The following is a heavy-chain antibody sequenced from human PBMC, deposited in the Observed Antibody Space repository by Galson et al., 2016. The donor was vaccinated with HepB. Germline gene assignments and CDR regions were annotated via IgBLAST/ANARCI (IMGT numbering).Heavy chain of an antibody. CDR1: GFSLSTTGVG. V-gene: IGHV2-5*01. D-gene: IGHD3-10*01. CDR2: IYWNDDK. CDR3: ARRRGFGGTTTPHDGSGLYTFDY. Sequence: PALVKPTQTLTLTCTLSGFSLSTTGVGVNWIRQPPGKALEWLAVIYWNDDKRYNPSLKSRVTITKDTSGNQVVLTMTNMDPVDTATYYCARRRGFGGTTTPHDGSGLYTFDYWGQGTMVTVSS. J-gene: IGHJ4*02.